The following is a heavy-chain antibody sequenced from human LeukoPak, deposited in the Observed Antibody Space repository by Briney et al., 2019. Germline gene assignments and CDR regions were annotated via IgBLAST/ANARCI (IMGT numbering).Heavy chain of an antibody. J-gene: IGHJ4*02. CDR2: ISYDGSNK. D-gene: IGHD3-22*01. CDR1: GFTFSSYA. V-gene: IGHV3-30*04. CDR3: AKSPYYDSSGYYPY. Sequence: GGSLRLSCAASGFTFSSYAMHWVRQAPGKGLEWVAVISYDGSNKYYADSVKGRFTISRDNSKNTLYLQMNSLRAEDTAVYFCAKSPYYDSSGYYPYWGQGTLVTVSS.